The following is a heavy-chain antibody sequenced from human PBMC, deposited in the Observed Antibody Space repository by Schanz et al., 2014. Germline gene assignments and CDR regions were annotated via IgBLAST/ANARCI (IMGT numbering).Heavy chain of an antibody. D-gene: IGHD3-10*01. CDR3: VSSGSYSSYAC. J-gene: IGHJ4*02. V-gene: IGHV3-21*02. CDR1: GFAFSSYG. Sequence: EVQLLESGGGLVQPGGSLRLSCLASGFAFSSYGMNWLRQAPGKGLEWVSSISTSGTYMYIADSLKGRLTISRDDAKRSLFLQMNSLRAEDTAVYHCVSSGSYSSYACWGQGTLVTVSS. CDR2: ISTSGTYM.